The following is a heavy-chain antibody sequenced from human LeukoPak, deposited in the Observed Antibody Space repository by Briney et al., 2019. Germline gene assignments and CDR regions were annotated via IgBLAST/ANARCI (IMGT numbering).Heavy chain of an antibody. V-gene: IGHV4-59*11. J-gene: IGHJ4*02. Sequence: PSETLSLTCTVSGVSISIHYWSCIRQPPGKGLEWIGYIYYSGSANYNPSLKSRVTISVDTSKNQFSLKLSSVTAADTAEYYCARGNIAVAGLIDYWGQGTLVTVSS. CDR1: GVSISIHY. CDR3: ARGNIAVAGLIDY. CDR2: IYYSGSA. D-gene: IGHD6-19*01.